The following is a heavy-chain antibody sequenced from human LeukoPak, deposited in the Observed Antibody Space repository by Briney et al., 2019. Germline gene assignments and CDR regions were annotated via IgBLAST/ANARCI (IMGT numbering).Heavy chain of an antibody. J-gene: IGHJ3*02. Sequence: GGSLRLSCAASGFTFSSYAMHWVRQAPGKGLEWVAVISYDGSNKYYADSVKGRFTISRDNSKNTLYLQMNSLRAEDTAVYYCARDSARGWNYVRGAFDIWGQGTMVTVSS. V-gene: IGHV3-30-3*01. D-gene: IGHD1-7*01. CDR2: ISYDGSNK. CDR1: GFTFSSYA. CDR3: ARDSARGWNYVRGAFDI.